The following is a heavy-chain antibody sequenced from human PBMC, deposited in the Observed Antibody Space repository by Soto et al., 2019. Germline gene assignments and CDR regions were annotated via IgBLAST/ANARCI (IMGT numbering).Heavy chain of an antibody. CDR1: GFTFSSYS. J-gene: IGHJ5*01. Sequence: GGSLRLSCAASGFTFSSYSMNWVRQAPGKGLEWVSYISSSSSTIYYADSVKGRFTISRDNAKNSLYLQMNSLRDEDTAVYYCARNYYDSSGYFLDWFDSWGQGTLVTVSS. CDR2: ISSSSSTI. D-gene: IGHD3-22*01. CDR3: ARNYYDSSGYFLDWFDS. V-gene: IGHV3-48*02.